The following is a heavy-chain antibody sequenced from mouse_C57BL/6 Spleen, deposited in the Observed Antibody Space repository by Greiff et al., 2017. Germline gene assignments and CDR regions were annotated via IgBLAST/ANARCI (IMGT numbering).Heavy chain of an antibody. V-gene: IGHV1-82*01. CDR1: GYAFSSSW. J-gene: IGHJ3*01. CDR2: IYPGDGDT. Sequence: QVQLKESGPELVKPGASVKISCKASGYAFSSSWMNWVKQRPGKGLEWIGRIYPGDGDTNYNGKFKGKATLTADKSSSTAYMQLSSLTSEDSAVYFCARLTGTSFAYWGQGTLGTVSA. D-gene: IGHD4-1*01. CDR3: ARLTGTSFAY.